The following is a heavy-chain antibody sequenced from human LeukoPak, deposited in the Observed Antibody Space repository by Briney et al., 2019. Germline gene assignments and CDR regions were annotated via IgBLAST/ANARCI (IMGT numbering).Heavy chain of an antibody. J-gene: IGHJ3*02. D-gene: IGHD2-2*01. CDR2: INPNSAGT. CDR1: GYTFTGYY. Sequence: GASVNVSFKASGYTFTGYYIHWVRQAPGQGLEWMGWINPNSAGTNYAQKFQGRVTMTRDTSISTAYMELSRLRSDDTAVYYCAIFDIVVVPPKTAQGAFDIWGQGTMVTVSS. V-gene: IGHV1-2*02. CDR3: AIFDIVVVPPKTAQGAFDI.